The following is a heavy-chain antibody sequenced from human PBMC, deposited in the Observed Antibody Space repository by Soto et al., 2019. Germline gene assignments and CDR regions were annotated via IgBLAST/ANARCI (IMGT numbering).Heavy chain of an antibody. CDR3: VSAANWELLFDY. CDR2: IYYTAGT. V-gene: IGHV4-39*01. Sequence: ETLALTGTVSGGSISSMNYYWAWSRQPPGKGLEWIGNIYYTAGTSYTPYLQSRVTISVDTSKNQVSLKLFSVTAADTAVYYCVSAANWELLFDYWGQGTLVTVSS. CDR1: GGSISSMNYY. D-gene: IGHD1-26*01. J-gene: IGHJ4*02.